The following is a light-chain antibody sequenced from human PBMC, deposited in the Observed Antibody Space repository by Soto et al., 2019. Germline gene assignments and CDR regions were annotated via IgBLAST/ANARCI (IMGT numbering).Light chain of an antibody. CDR2: DVS. CDR1: SSDVGGYNY. Sequence: QSVLTQPASVSGSPGQSITISCTGTSSDVGGYNYVSWYQQHPGKAPKLMIYDVSNRPSGVSNRFSGSKSGNTASLTISGLQAEDEADYYCSSYTSSSTLEGVFGGGTKVTV. CDR3: SSYTSSSTLEGV. V-gene: IGLV2-14*01. J-gene: IGLJ2*01.